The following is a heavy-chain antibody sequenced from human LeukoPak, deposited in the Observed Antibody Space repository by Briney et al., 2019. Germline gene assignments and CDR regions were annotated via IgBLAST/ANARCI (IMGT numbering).Heavy chain of an antibody. CDR3: ARAATGGDYGYNWFDP. V-gene: IGHV1-69*13. Sequence: SVKVSCKASGGTFSSYAISWVRQAPGQGLEWMGGIIPIFGTVNYAQKFQGRVTITADESTSTAYMELSSLRSEDTAVYYCARAATGGDYGYNWFDPWGQGTLVTVSS. CDR1: GGTFSSYA. CDR2: IIPIFGTV. J-gene: IGHJ5*02. D-gene: IGHD4-17*01.